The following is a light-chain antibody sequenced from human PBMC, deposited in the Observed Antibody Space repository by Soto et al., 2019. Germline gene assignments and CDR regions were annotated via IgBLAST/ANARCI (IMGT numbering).Light chain of an antibody. CDR2: AAS. J-gene: IGKJ2*01. V-gene: IGKV1-39*01. Sequence: DIQMTQSPSSLSASVGDRVTITCRASQSISSYLNWYQQKPGKAPKLLIYAASSLQSGVPSRFSGSGSGTDFPLTISSLQPEDFATYYCQQSYSTPRTFGQRTKLEIK. CDR1: QSISSY. CDR3: QQSYSTPRT.